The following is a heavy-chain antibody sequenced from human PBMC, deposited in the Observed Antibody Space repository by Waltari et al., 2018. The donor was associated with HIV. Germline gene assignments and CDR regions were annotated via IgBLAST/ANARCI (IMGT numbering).Heavy chain of an antibody. CDR3: TTDPGSRYYDFWSGYSTLGY. CDR1: FSNAW. V-gene: IGHV3-15*01. Sequence: FSNAWMSWVRQAPGKGLECVGRIKTKTDGGTTDYAAPVKGRFVVSRDDSKNTLFLQMNSLKTEDTAVYYCTTDPGSRYYDFWSGYSTLGYWGQGTLVTVSS. J-gene: IGHJ4*02. D-gene: IGHD3-3*01. CDR2: IKTKTDGGTT.